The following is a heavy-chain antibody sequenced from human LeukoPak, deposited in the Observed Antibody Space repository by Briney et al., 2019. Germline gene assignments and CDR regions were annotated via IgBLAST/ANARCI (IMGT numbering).Heavy chain of an antibody. D-gene: IGHD6-6*01. Sequence: GGSLRLSCAASGFTFSDYYMSWIRQAPGKGLEWVSYISSSGSTIYYADSVKGRFTISRDNAKNSLYLQMNSLRAEDTAVYYCARTRSSSDKYFDYWGQGTLVTVSS. V-gene: IGHV3-11*04. CDR3: ARTRSSSDKYFDY. CDR2: ISSSGSTI. J-gene: IGHJ4*02. CDR1: GFTFSDYY.